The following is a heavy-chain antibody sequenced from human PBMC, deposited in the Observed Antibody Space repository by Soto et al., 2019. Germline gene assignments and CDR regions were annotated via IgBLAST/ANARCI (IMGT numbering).Heavy chain of an antibody. CDR2: IYYSGST. J-gene: IGHJ4*02. D-gene: IGHD6-13*01. V-gene: IGHV4-31*03. Sequence: LSLTCTVSGGSISSGGYYWSWIRQHPGKGLEWIGYIYYSGSTYYNPSLKSRVTISVDTSKNQFSLKLSSVTAADTAVYYCARGAAAGTDYWGQGTLVTVSS. CDR1: GGSISSGGYY. CDR3: ARGAAAGTDY.